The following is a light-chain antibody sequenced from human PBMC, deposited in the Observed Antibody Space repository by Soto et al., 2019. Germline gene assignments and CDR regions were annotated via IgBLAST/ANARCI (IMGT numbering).Light chain of an antibody. J-gene: IGKJ5*01. CDR2: DAS. V-gene: IGKV3-15*01. CDR1: QNIRSS. CDR3: QQYDIWPPYT. Sequence: EVVMTQSPASLSASPGERVTLSCRASQNIRSSLAWYQQRPGQAPRLLIYDASTRATGIPPRFSGGGSGTEFTVTISSLQSEDFAIYYCQQYDIWPPYTFGQGTRLENK.